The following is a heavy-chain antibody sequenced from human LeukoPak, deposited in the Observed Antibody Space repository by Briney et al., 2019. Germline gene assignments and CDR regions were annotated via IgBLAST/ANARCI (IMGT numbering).Heavy chain of an antibody. J-gene: IGHJ4*02. CDR2: INPNSGGT. V-gene: IGHV1-2*02. CDR3: ARGYCGGDCYFFDY. CDR1: GCTFTGYY. D-gene: IGHD2-21*02. Sequence: ASVKVSCKASGCTFTGYYMHWVRQAPGQGLEWMGWINPNSGGTNYAQKFQGRVTMTRDTSISTAYMELSRLRSDDTAVYYCARGYCGGDCYFFDYWGQGTLVTVSS.